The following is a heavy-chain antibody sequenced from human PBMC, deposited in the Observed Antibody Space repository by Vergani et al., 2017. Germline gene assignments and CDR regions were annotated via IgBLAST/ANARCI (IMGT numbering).Heavy chain of an antibody. CDR3: ARDGVIYXSDIYSSTYYFDH. J-gene: IGHJ4*02. Sequence: EVQLLESGGDLVQPGGSLRLSCAASGFSFTTYSMSWVRQAPGKGLEWVSTINTNGDYTRYGDSVKGRFTISRDNSKSTLYLQMNSLRAEDTAIYYCARDGVIYXSDIYSSTYYFDHWGKGTLVTVAS. CDR1: GFSFTTYS. D-gene: IGHD2-21*02. V-gene: IGHV3-23*01. CDR2: INTNGDYT.